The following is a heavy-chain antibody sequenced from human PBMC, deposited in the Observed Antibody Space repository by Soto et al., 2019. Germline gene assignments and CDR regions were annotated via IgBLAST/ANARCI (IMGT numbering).Heavy chain of an antibody. Sequence: GVSLRLSCAASGFTFSSYSMNWVRQAPGKGLEWVSSISSSSSYIYYADSVRGRFTISRDNAKNSLYLQMNSLRAEDTAVYYCASPGPYGDYSLDYWGQGTLVNVSS. V-gene: IGHV3-21*01. CDR1: GFTFSSYS. D-gene: IGHD4-17*01. J-gene: IGHJ4*02. CDR2: ISSSSSYI. CDR3: ASPGPYGDYSLDY.